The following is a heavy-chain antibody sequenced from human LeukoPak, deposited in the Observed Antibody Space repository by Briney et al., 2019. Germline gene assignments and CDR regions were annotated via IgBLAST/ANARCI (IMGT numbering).Heavy chain of an antibody. CDR3: ARGRGGPGFDL. V-gene: IGHV4-34*01. Sequence: SETLPLTCAVYGGSFSGYYWSWIRQPPGKGLAWIGEINHSGSTNYNPSLKSRVTISVDTSKNQFSLKLSSVTAADTGVYYCARGRGGPGFDLWGRGTLVTVSS. CDR2: INHSGST. CDR1: GGSFSGYY. J-gene: IGHJ2*01.